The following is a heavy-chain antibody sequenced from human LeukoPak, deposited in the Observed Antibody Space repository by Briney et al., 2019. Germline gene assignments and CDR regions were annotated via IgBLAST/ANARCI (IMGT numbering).Heavy chain of an antibody. CDR3: ARDHKVVGATGASDI. CDR2: IKQDGSEK. V-gene: IGHV3-7*01. J-gene: IGHJ3*02. CDR1: RFTFSSYW. D-gene: IGHD1-26*01. Sequence: GGSLRLPCAASRFTFSSYWMSWVRQALGKGLEWVANIKQDGSEKHYVDSVKGRFTISRDNAKISLFLQMNSLRAEDTAVYYCARDHKVVGATGASDIWGQGTLVTVSS.